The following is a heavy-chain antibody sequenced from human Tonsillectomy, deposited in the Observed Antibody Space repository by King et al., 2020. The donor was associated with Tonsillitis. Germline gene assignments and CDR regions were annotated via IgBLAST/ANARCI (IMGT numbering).Heavy chain of an antibody. D-gene: IGHD5-12*01. Sequence: QLVQSGPEVKKPGTSVKVPCKASGFTFTSSAVQWVRQARGQRLEWIGWIVVGSGNTNYAQKFQERVTITRDMSTSTAYMELSSLRSEDTAVYYCAAVGSCYDGVYWYFDLWGRGTLVTVSS. CDR2: IVVGSGNT. V-gene: IGHV1-58*01. CDR1: GFTFTSSA. CDR3: AAVGSCYDGVYWYFDL. J-gene: IGHJ2*01.